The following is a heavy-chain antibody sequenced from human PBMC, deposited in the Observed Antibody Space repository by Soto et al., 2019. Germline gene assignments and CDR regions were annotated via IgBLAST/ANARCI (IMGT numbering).Heavy chain of an antibody. CDR2: IIPIFGTA. J-gene: IGHJ6*02. CDR3: ARGGAVAGSFRLPSQVNYYYYGMDV. D-gene: IGHD6-19*01. V-gene: IGHV1-69*13. CDR1: GGTFSSYA. Sequence: GASVKVSCKASGGTFSSYAISWVRQAPGQGLEWMGGIIPIFGTANYAQKFQGRVTITADESTSTAYMELSSLRSEDTAVYYCARGGAVAGSFRLPSQVNYYYYGMDVWGQGTTVTVSS.